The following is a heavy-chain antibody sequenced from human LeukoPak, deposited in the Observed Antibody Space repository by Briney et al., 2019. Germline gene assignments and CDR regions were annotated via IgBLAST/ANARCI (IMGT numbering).Heavy chain of an antibody. Sequence: PSETLSLTCTVSGGSISSYYWSWLRQPAGKGLEWIGRIYTSGSTNYNPSLKSRVTMSVDTSKNQFSLKLSSVTAADTAVYYCLGHYYYDSSGYYYGYYYYYMDVWGKGTTVTVSS. CDR1: GGSISSYY. CDR2: IYTSGST. V-gene: IGHV4-4*07. J-gene: IGHJ6*03. CDR3: LGHYYYDSSGYYYGYYYYYMDV. D-gene: IGHD3-22*01.